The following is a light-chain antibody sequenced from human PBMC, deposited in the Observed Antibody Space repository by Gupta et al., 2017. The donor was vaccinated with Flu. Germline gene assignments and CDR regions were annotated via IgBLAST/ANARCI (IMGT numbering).Light chain of an antibody. V-gene: IGLV2-8*01. CDR2: EVS. J-gene: IGLJ2*01. CDR1: SSDVGGYNY. CDR3: SSYAGNNNLVV. Sequence: QSALTQPPSASGSPGQTVTISRTGTSSDVGGYNYVSWYQQHPDKAPELMLYEVSERPSGVPDHFSGSTSCNTASLTVSRLQAEDEADYYCSSYAGNNNLVVFGGGTKLPVL.